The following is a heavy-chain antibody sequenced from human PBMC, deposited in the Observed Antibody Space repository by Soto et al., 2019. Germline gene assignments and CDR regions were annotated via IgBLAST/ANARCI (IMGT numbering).Heavy chain of an antibody. V-gene: IGHV3-74*03. CDR3: ARPKKKVYSAFDT. J-gene: IGHJ3*02. D-gene: IGHD6-6*01. CDR1: GFTFTSHW. CDR2: MSPDGSDT. Sequence: EVQLVESGGGLVQPGGSLRLSCAASGFTFTSHWLHWVRQAPGEGLVWVSRMSPDGSDTKFADSVKGRFTISRDNAKSTRYLDMNRLGAEGTGVYSCARPKKKVYSAFDTWGQGTMVTVSS.